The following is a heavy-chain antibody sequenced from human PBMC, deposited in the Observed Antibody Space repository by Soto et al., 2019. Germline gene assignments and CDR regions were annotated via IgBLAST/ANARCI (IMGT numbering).Heavy chain of an antibody. CDR3: ARDTHLRFLEWSHPHMDV. D-gene: IGHD3-3*01. J-gene: IGHJ6*04. V-gene: IGHV1-18*01. Sequence: ASVKVSCKASGYTFTSYGISWVRQAPGQGLEWMGWISAYNGNTNYAQKLQGRVTMTTDTSTSTAYMGLRSLRSDDTAVYYCARDTHLRFLEWSHPHMDVWGKGTTVTVSS. CDR2: ISAYNGNT. CDR1: GYTFTSYG.